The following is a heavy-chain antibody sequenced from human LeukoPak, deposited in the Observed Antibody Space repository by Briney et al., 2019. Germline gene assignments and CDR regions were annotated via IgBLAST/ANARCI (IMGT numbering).Heavy chain of an antibody. V-gene: IGHV3-23*01. CDR3: AKNRRRYDFWSGYRDYYYGMDV. CDR1: GFTVSSNY. D-gene: IGHD3-3*01. Sequence: GGSLRLSCAASGFTVSSNYMSWVRQAPGKGLEWVSAISGSGGSTYYADSVKGRFTISRDNSKNTLYLQMNSLRAEDTAVYYCAKNRRRYDFWSGYRDYYYGMDVWGQGTTVTVSS. CDR2: ISGSGGST. J-gene: IGHJ6*02.